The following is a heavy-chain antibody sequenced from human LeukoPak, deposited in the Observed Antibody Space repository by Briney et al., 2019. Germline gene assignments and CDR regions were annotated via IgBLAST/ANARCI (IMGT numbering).Heavy chain of an antibody. CDR1: GFAVGRNY. D-gene: IGHD1-14*01. CDR2: IYSGGAI. Sequence: GGSLRLSCVASGFAVGRNYMSWVRQAPGKGLECVSLIYSGGAIHYADSVKGRFTISRDSSKNTLFLQMNDLTVEDTARYYCARRPGNWGQGILVTVSS. V-gene: IGHV3-53*01. CDR3: ARRPGN. J-gene: IGHJ4*02.